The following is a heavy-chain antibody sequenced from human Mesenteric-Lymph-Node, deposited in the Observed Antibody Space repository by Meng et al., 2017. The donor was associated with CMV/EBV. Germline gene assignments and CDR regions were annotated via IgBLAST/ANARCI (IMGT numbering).Heavy chain of an antibody. V-gene: IGHV3-33*06. J-gene: IGHJ6*02. CDR2: IWYDGSSK. CDR3: AKDQGGTVLHAMDV. D-gene: IGHD1-1*01. Sequence: GESLKISCAASGFTFRSCGMQGVRQAPGKGLEWVAVIWYDGSSKYYAASVKGRFTISRDNFQNILYLQMDSLRYEDTAVYYCAKDQGGTVLHAMDVWGQGTTVTVSS. CDR1: GFTFRSCG.